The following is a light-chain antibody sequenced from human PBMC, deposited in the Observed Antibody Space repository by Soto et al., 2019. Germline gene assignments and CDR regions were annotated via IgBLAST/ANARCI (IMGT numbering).Light chain of an antibody. CDR3: SSFAGISTV. Sequence: QSVLTQPPSASGSPGQSVTISCTGTSSDVGAYNFVSWYQQHPGKAPKLMIYEVSNRPSGVPDRFSGSKSGNTASLTGSGLQAEDEADYYCSSFAGISTVFGTGTKLTVL. CDR2: EVS. J-gene: IGLJ1*01. CDR1: SSDVGAYNF. V-gene: IGLV2-8*01.